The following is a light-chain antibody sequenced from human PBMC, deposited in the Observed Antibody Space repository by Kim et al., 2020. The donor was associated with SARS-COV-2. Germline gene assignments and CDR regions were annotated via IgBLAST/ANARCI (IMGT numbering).Light chain of an antibody. CDR3: SSYTDSSTVI. Sequence: GQPLTLSCTGSSSDVGGHNFVSRYQQHPGKAPKLMIYDVSIRPSGVSYRFSGSKSGNTASLTIAGLQADDEADYYCSSYTDSSTVIFGGGTQLTVL. V-gene: IGLV2-14*03. J-gene: IGLJ2*01. CDR1: SSDVGGHNF. CDR2: DVS.